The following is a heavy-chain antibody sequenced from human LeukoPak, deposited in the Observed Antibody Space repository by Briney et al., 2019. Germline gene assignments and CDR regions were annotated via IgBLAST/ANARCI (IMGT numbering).Heavy chain of an antibody. CDR2: IYTSGST. CDR3: ARDAQGYYFDY. CDR1: GGSISSGSYY. V-gene: IGHV4-61*02. Sequence: SETLSLTCTVSGGSISSGSYYWSWIRQPPGKGLEWIGRIYTSGSTNYNPSLKSRVTISVDTSKNQFSLKLSSVTAADTAVYYCARDAQGYYFDYWGQGTLVTVSS. J-gene: IGHJ4*02.